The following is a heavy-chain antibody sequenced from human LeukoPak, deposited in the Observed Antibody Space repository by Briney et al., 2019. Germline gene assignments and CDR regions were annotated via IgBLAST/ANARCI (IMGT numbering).Heavy chain of an antibody. CDR2: IYSGGST. Sequence: GGSLRLSCAASGFTVSSNYMSWVRQAPGKGLEWVSVIYSGGSTYYADSVKGRFTISRDNSKNTLYLRMNSLKTEDAAVYYCSTGGGRYCSSTSCYYNYWGQGTLVTVSS. J-gene: IGHJ4*02. CDR3: STGGGRYCSSTSCYYNY. V-gene: IGHV3-53*01. D-gene: IGHD2-2*01. CDR1: GFTVSSNY.